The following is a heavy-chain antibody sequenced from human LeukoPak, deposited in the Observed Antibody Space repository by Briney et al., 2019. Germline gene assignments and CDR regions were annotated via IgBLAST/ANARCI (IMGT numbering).Heavy chain of an antibody. Sequence: PSETLSLTCTVSGGSISSSSYYWGWIRQPLGKGLEWIGSIDYSGSTYYNPSLKSRVTISVDTSKNQFSLKLSSVTAADTAVYYCASQLVEMATISYFQLWGQGTLVTVSS. D-gene: IGHD5-24*01. CDR3: ASQLVEMATISYFQL. CDR1: GGSISSSSYY. CDR2: IDYSGST. V-gene: IGHV4-39*01. J-gene: IGHJ1*01.